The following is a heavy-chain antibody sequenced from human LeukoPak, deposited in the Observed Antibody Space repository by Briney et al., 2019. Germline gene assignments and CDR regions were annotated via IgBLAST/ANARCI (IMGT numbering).Heavy chain of an antibody. CDR2: ISSSGSTI. J-gene: IGHJ3*02. CDR3: AKGRTPDTAMARGLAFDI. CDR1: GFTFSDYY. D-gene: IGHD5-18*01. Sequence: PGGSLRLSCAASGFTFSDYYMSWIRQAPGKGLEWVSYISSSGSTIYYADSVKGRFTISRDSSEKTLYLQMNSLRAEDTAVYYCAKGRTPDTAMARGLAFDIWGQGTMVTVSS. V-gene: IGHV3-11*01.